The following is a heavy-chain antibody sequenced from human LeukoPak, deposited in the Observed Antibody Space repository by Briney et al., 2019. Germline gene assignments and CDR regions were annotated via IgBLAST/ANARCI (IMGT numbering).Heavy chain of an antibody. D-gene: IGHD2-15*01. CDR1: GFTFDDYG. J-gene: IGHJ4*02. V-gene: IGHV3-20*04. CDR2: INWNGGST. CDR3: ARDRYCSGGSCYTERYFDY. Sequence: SGGSLRLSCAASGFTFDDYGMCWVRQAPGKGLEWVSGINWNGGSTGYADSVKGRFTISRDNAKNSLYLQMNSLRAEDTALYYCARDRYCSGGSCYTERYFDYWGQGTLVTVSS.